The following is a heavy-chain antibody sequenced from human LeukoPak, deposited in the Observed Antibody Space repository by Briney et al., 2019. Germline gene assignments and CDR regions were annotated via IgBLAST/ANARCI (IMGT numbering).Heavy chain of an antibody. D-gene: IGHD3-16*02. V-gene: IGHV4-34*01. CDR2: INHSGST. CDR1: GGSFSGYY. J-gene: IGHJ4*02. Sequence: SETLSLTCAVYGGSFSGYYWSWIRQPPGKGLEWIGEINHSGSTNYNPSLKSRVTISVDTSKNQFSLKLSSVTAADTAVYYCARLGPMITFGGVIPSWGQGTLVTVSS. CDR3: ARLGPMITFGGVIPS.